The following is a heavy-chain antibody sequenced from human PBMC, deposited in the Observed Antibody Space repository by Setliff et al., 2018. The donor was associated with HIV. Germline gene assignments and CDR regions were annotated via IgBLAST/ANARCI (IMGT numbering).Heavy chain of an antibody. J-gene: IGHJ5*02. CDR1: GYTFTDYY. D-gene: IGHD2-8*01. CDR3: ARGGGYCTNGLCYNRWFDP. V-gene: IGHV1-2*02. CDR2: INTNSGDT. Sequence: ASVKVSCKASGYTFTDYYIQWVRQAPGQGLEWMGWINTNSGDTNYAEKFQGRVTMTRKTSISTAYMDLSRPKSHDTAVYYCARGGGYCTNGLCYNRWFDPWAREPRSPSPQ.